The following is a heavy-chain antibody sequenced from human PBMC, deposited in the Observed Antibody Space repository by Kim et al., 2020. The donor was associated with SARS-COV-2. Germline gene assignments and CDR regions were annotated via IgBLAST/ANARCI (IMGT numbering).Heavy chain of an antibody. J-gene: IGHJ6*02. Sequence: SETLSLTCTVSGGSISSSSYYWGWIRQPPGKGLEWIGSIYYSGSTYYNPSLKSRVTISVDTSKNQFSLKLSSVTAADTAVYYCARDGLGYGMDVWGQGTT. D-gene: IGHD3-22*01. CDR1: GGSISSSSYY. V-gene: IGHV4-39*07. CDR3: ARDGLGYGMDV. CDR2: IYYSGST.